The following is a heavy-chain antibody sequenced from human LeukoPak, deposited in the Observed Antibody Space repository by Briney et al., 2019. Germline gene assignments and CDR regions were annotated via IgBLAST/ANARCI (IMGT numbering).Heavy chain of an antibody. Sequence: GSLRLSCAASGFTFSSYSMNWVRQAPGKGLEWIGEINHSGSTNYNPSLKSRVTISVDTSKNQFSLKLSSVTAADTAVYYCARREISSTSFGGRGSFDYWGQGTLVTVSS. V-gene: IGHV4-34*01. D-gene: IGHD2-2*01. CDR2: INHSGST. CDR3: ARREISSTSFGGRGSFDY. J-gene: IGHJ4*02. CDR1: GFTFSSYS.